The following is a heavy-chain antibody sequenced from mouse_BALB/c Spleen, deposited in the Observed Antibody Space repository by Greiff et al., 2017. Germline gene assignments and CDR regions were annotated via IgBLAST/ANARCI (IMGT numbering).Heavy chain of an antibody. J-gene: IGHJ4*01. V-gene: IGHV1-7*01. CDR2: INPSTGYT. CDR1: GYTFTSYW. CDR3: ARSHYYGSSYEMDY. D-gene: IGHD1-1*01. Sequence: QVQLQQSGAELAKPGASVKMSCKASGYTFTSYWMHWVKQRPGQGLEWIGYINPSTGYTEYNQKFKDKATLTADKSSSTAYMQLSSLTSEDSAVYYCARSHYYGSSYEMDYWGQGTSVTVSS.